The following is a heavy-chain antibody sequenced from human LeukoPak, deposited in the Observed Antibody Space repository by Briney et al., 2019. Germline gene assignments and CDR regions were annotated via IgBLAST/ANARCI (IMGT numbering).Heavy chain of an antibody. CDR2: IYSGGST. Sequence: GGSLRLSCAASGFTVSSNYMSWVRQAPGKGLEWVSVIYSGGSTYYADSAKGRFTISRDNSKNMVYLQMNSLRAEDTAVYYCAKNLGFVADCWGQGTLVTVSS. V-gene: IGHV3-53*01. J-gene: IGHJ4*02. CDR1: GFTVSSNY. D-gene: IGHD3-16*02. CDR3: AKNLGFVADC.